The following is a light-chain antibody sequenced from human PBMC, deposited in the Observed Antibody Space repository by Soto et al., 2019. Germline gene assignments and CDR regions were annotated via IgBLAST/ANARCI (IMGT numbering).Light chain of an antibody. CDR1: SSDVGGYNY. CDR2: DVS. V-gene: IGLV2-11*01. J-gene: IGLJ2*01. CDR3: AAWDDSLSGVV. Sequence: QSALTQPRSVSGSPGQSVTISCTGTSSDVGGYNYASWYQQHPGKAPKLMIYDVSRRPSGVPDRFSGSKSGNTASLTISGLQAEDEADYYCAAWDDSLSGVVFGGGTKLTVL.